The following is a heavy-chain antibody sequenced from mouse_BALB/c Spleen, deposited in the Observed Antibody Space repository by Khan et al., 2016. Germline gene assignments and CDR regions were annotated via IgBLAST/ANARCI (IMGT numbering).Heavy chain of an antibody. Sequence: QIQLVQSGPELKKPGETVKISCKASEYTFTNYGMNWVKQAPGKGLKWMGWINTNTGEPTYAEEFKGRFAFSLEASASTAYLQIKNLKNEDSATYSCARTGYYPYYAMDYWGQGPSVTVSS. D-gene: IGHD2-3*01. CDR3: ARTGYYPYYAMDY. CDR1: EYTFTNYG. J-gene: IGHJ4*01. V-gene: IGHV9-3*02. CDR2: INTNTGEP.